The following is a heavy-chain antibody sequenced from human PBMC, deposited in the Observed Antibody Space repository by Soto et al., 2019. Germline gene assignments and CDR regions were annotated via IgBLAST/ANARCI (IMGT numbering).Heavy chain of an antibody. CDR2: IYPGDSDT. Sequence: PGESLKISCKGSGYDFTNHYITWVRQLPGKGLEWMGIIYPGDSDTRYSPSFQGQVTISADKSISTAYLQWSSLKASDTAMYYFARRRDGYNFYYFDYWGQGTLVTVSS. J-gene: IGHJ4*02. CDR3: ARRRDGYNFYYFDY. D-gene: IGHD5-12*01. CDR1: GYDFTNHY. V-gene: IGHV5-51*01.